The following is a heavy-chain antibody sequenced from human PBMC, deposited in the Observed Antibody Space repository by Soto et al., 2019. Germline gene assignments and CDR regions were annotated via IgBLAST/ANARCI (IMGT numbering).Heavy chain of an antibody. D-gene: IGHD4-4*01. V-gene: IGHV3-30-3*01. CDR3: ARVLGGMATVPFDY. CDR1: GFTFSSYA. J-gene: IGHJ4*02. Sequence: QVQLVESGGGVVQPGRSLRLSCAASGFTFSSYAMHWVRQAPGTGLEWVAVISYEGSNKYYADSVKGRFTISRDNSKNTLYLQMSRLRTEDTAVYYCARVLGGMATVPFDYWGQGALVTVSS. CDR2: ISYEGSNK.